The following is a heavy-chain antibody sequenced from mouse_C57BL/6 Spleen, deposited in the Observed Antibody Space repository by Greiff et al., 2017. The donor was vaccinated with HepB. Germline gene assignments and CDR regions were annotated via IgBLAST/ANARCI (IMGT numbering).Heavy chain of an antibody. CDR3: SREFGGSISVYYAMDY. CDR1: GYTFTSYG. V-gene: IGHV1-81*01. Sequence: QVQLQQSGAELARPGASVKLSCKASGYTFTSYGISWVKQRTGQGLEWIGEIYPRSGNTYYNEKFKGKATLTADKSSSTAYMELRSLTSEDSSVYFCSREFGGSISVYYAMDYWGQGTSVTVSS. J-gene: IGHJ4*01. D-gene: IGHD1-1*01. CDR2: IYPRSGNT.